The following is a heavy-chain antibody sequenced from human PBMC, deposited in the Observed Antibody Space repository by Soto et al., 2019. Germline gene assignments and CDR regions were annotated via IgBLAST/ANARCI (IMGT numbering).Heavy chain of an antibody. CDR3: AKHLIWSPLYGMDV. V-gene: IGHV3-23*01. J-gene: IGHJ6*02. Sequence: EVQLLESGGGLVQSGGSLRLSCAASGFTFSSYAMSWVRQAPGKGLEWVSAISGSGGSTYYADSVKGRFTISRDNSKNTLYLQMNSLRAEDTAVYYCAKHLIWSPLYGMDVWGQGTTVTVSS. CDR1: GFTFSSYA. CDR2: ISGSGGST. D-gene: IGHD2-21*01.